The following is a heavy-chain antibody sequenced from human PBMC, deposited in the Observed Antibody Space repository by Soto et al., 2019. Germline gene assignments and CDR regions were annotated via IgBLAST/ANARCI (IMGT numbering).Heavy chain of an antibody. CDR1: GFTFSSYD. CDR2: IGTAGQT. V-gene: IGHV3-13*01. D-gene: IGHD3-10*01. CDR3: ARAKVRAAGGTVWFDP. J-gene: IGHJ5*02. Sequence: EVQLVESGGGLVQPGGSLRLSCAASGFTFSSYDMHWVRQATRKGLEWVSGIGTAGQTFYPDSVKGRFTISRENAENSLYLQMNSLRAGDTAVYYCARAKVRAAGGTVWFDPWGQGTLVTVSS.